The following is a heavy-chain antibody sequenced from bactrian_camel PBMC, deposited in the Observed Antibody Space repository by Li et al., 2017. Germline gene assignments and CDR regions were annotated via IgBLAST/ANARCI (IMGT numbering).Heavy chain of an antibody. D-gene: IGHD5*01. Sequence: HVQLVESGGGSVQAGGSLRLSCTASGYILMSCAMEWHRQAPGKEREGVAAVYGGGGSAYYADSVKGRFTISQDDAHTLSLQMNNLKPEDTAMYYCAADTLLAGWSLPKDVEHFANWGHGTQVTVS. J-gene: IGHJ4*01. CDR1: GYILMSCA. CDR3: AADTLLAGWSLPKDVEHFAN. CDR2: VYGGGGSA. V-gene: IGHV3S1*01.